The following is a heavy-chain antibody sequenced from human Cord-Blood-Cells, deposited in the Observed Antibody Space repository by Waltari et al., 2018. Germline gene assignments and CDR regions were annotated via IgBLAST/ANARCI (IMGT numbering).Heavy chain of an antibody. Sequence: QVQLQQWGAGLLKPSETLSLPCAVHGGSFSGYYLSWIRQPPGTGLEWIGEINHRGSTNYNPSLKSRVTISVDTAKNQFSLKLSSVTAADTAVYYCARVDSSSWLNWFDPWGQGALVTVSS. J-gene: IGHJ5*02. V-gene: IGHV4-34*01. CDR2: INHRGST. CDR3: ARVDSSSWLNWFDP. D-gene: IGHD6-13*01. CDR1: GGSFSGYY.